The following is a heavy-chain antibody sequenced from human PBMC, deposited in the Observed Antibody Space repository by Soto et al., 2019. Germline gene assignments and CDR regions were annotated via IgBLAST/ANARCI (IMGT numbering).Heavy chain of an antibody. D-gene: IGHD6-13*01. CDR2: ISYDGSNK. CDR1: GFTFSSYA. J-gene: IGHJ4*02. CDR3: ASGEPGGDESSSWYWGPFDY. Sequence: PGGSLRLSCAASGFTFSSYAMHWVRQAPGKGLEWVAVISYDGSNKYYADSVKGRFTISRDNSKNTLYLQMNSLRAEDTAVYYCASGEPGGDESSSWYWGPFDYWGQGTLVTVSS. V-gene: IGHV3-30-3*01.